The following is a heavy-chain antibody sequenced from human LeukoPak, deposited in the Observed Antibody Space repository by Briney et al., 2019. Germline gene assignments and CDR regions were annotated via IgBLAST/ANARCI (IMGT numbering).Heavy chain of an antibody. D-gene: IGHD2-2*01. CDR2: IYYSGST. CDR1: GGSISSNY. V-gene: IGHV4-59*08. J-gene: IGHJ3*02. Sequence: SETLSLTCTVSGGSISSNYWSWIRQPPGKGLEWIGYIYYSGSTNYNPSLKSRVTISVDTSKNQFSLKLSSVTAADTAVYYCARHNDQLPYAFDIWGQGTRVTVSS. CDR3: ARHNDQLPYAFDI.